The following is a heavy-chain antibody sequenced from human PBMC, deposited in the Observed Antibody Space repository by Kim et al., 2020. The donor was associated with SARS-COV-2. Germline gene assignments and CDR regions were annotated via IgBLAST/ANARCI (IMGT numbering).Heavy chain of an antibody. CDR2: INWNSGRL. V-gene: IGHV3-9*01. CDR3: AKDNGRDYYSEGEFDY. D-gene: IGHD2-21*02. CDR1: GFTFDDYA. J-gene: IGHJ4*02. Sequence: GGSLRLSCVASGFTFDDYAMHWVRQAPGKGLEWVSGINWNSGRLGYADSVKGRFTISRDNAKNSLYLQMNSLRADDTALYYCAKDNGRDYYSEGEFDYWGQGTLVTVSS.